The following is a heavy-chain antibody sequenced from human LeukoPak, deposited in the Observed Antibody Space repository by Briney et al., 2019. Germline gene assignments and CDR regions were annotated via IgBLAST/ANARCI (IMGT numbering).Heavy chain of an antibody. D-gene: IGHD2-21*02. CDR3: ASAEATYCGGDCLIVSSGMDV. CDR2: IYHSGST. CDR1: GGSISSTNW. Sequence: SETLSLTCAVSGGSISSTNWWSWVRQAPGKGLEWIGEIYHSGSTNYNPSLKSRATISVDKSKNQFSLKLSSVTAADTAVYYCASAEATYCGGDCLIVSSGMDVWGQGTTVTVSS. J-gene: IGHJ6*02. V-gene: IGHV4-4*02.